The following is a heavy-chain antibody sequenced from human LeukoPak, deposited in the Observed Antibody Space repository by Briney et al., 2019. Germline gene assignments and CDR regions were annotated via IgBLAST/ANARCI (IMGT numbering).Heavy chain of an antibody. CDR3: ARTYSSGWYFPLDY. V-gene: IGHV3-21*01. CDR1: GFTFSSYS. CDR2: ISSSSSYI. D-gene: IGHD6-19*01. J-gene: IGHJ4*02. Sequence: GGSLRLSCAASGFTFSSYSMNWVRQAPGKGLEWVSSISSSSSYIYYADSVKGRFTISRDSAKNSLYLQMNSLRAEDTAVYYCARTYSSGWYFPLDYWGQGTLVTVSS.